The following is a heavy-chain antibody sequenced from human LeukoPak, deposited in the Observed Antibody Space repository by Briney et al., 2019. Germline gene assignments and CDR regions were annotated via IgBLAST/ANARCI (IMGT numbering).Heavy chain of an antibody. J-gene: IGHJ5*02. V-gene: IGHV1-69*02. CDR1: GGTFSSYT. Sequence: SVKVSCKASGGTFSSYTISWVRQAPGQGREWMGRIIPILSIANDAQKFQGRVTVTADKSTSTAYMELSSLRSADTAVYYCARQATSIVGATTYWFDPWGQGTMVTVSS. CDR2: IIPILSIA. CDR3: ARQATSIVGATTYWFDP. D-gene: IGHD1-26*01.